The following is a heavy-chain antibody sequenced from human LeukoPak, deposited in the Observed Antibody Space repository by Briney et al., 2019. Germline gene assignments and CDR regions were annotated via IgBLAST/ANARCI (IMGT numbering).Heavy chain of an antibody. Sequence: SQTLSLTCPVSGGSISSGGYYWSWIRQHPGKGLEWIGYIYYSGSTYYNPSLKSRVNISVDTSKNQFSLKLNSVTAADTAVYYCARAPTYSGSHYWGQGTLVTVSS. CDR1: GGSISSGGYY. V-gene: IGHV4-31*03. J-gene: IGHJ4*02. CDR2: IYYSGST. D-gene: IGHD1-26*01. CDR3: ARAPTYSGSHY.